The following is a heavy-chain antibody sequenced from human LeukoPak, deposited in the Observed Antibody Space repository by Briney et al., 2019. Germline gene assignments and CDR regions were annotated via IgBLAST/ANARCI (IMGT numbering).Heavy chain of an antibody. J-gene: IGHJ6*03. V-gene: IGHV1-2*02. D-gene: IGHD6-13*01. CDR2: INPNSGGT. CDR1: GYTFTGYY. CDR3: ARDRGSSWYYYYYYYMDV. Sequence: ASVKVSCKASGYTFTGYYMHWVRQAPGQGLEWMGWINPNSGGTNYAQKFQGRVTMTRDTSISTAYMELSRLRSDDTAVYYCARDRGSSWYYYYYYYMDVWGKGTTVTVSS.